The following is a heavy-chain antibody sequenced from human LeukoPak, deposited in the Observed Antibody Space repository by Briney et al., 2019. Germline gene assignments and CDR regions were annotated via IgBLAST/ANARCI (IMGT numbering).Heavy chain of an antibody. V-gene: IGHV5-10-1*01. CDR1: GYSFTSYW. CDR3: ARRSSSGWYDFDY. Sequence: GKSLKISCKGSGYSFTSYWISWVRQMPGKGLEWMGRIDPSDSYTNYSPSFQGHVTISADKSISAAYLQWSSLKASDTAMYYCARRSSSGWYDFDYWGQGTLVTVSS. D-gene: IGHD6-19*01. J-gene: IGHJ4*02. CDR2: IDPSDSYT.